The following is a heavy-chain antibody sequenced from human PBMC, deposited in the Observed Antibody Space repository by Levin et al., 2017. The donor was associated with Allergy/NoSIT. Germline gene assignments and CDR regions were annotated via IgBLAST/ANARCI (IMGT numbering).Heavy chain of an antibody. J-gene: IGHJ6*03. CDR2: ISGSGGST. CDR1: GFTFSSYA. D-gene: IGHD2/OR15-2a*01. V-gene: IGHV3-23*01. Sequence: GESLKISCAASGFTFSSYAMSWVRQAPGKGLEWVSAISGSGGSTYYADSVKGRFTISRDNSKNTLYLQMNSLRAEDTAVYYCAKYYWEGYYYYYMDVWGKGTTVTVSS. CDR3: AKYYWEGYYYYYMDV.